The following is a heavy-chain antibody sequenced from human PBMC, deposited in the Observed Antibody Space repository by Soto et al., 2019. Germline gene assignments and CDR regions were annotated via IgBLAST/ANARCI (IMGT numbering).Heavy chain of an antibody. CDR1: GFTFSTAG. V-gene: IGHV3-23*01. Sequence: PGGSLRLSCSASGFTFSTAGMSWVRQAPGKGLEWVSGISGTGDSTYYADSLKGRFTISRDNSMNTVSLQMKSLTADDTAVYYCAKRGGSRGTNFFYFDYWGHGVLVTVSS. J-gene: IGHJ4*01. CDR3: AKRGGSRGTNFFYFDY. CDR2: ISGTGDST. D-gene: IGHD2-15*01.